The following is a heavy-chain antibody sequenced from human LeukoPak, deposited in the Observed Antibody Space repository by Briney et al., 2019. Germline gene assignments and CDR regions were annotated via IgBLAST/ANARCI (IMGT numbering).Heavy chain of an antibody. J-gene: IGHJ4*02. CDR2: IYDSGYT. V-gene: IGHV4-59*01. D-gene: IGHD6-19*01. CDR3: ARAYSSGWLGSFNY. CDR1: GGSFSGYY. Sequence: PSETLSLTCAVYGGSFSGYYWTWIRQALGKGLEWIGYIYDSGYTNYNPSLNSRVTMSIDTSKNQFSLKLSSVTAADTAVYYCARAYSSGWLGSFNYWGQGTLVTVSS.